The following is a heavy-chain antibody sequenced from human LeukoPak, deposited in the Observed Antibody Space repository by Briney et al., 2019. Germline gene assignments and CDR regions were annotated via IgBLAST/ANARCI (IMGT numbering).Heavy chain of an antibody. Sequence: MSSETLSLTCAVYGGSFSGYYWSWIRQPPGKGLEWIGEINHSGSTNYNPSLKSRVTISVDTSKNQFSLKLSSVTAADTAVYYCAKTTGKVDYWGQGTLVTVSS. J-gene: IGHJ4*02. CDR3: AKTTGKVDY. V-gene: IGHV4-34*01. CDR1: GGSFSGYY. D-gene: IGHD4-11*01. CDR2: INHSGST.